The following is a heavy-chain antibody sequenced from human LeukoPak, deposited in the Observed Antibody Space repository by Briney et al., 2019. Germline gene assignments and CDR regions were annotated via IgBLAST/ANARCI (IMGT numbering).Heavy chain of an antibody. CDR1: GFTFSSYA. V-gene: IGHV3-23*01. D-gene: IGHD2-2*01. Sequence: GGSLRLSCAASGFTFSSYAMSWVRQAPGKGLEWVSAISGSGGSTYYADSVKGRFTISRDNSKNTLYLQMSSLRAEDTAVYYCAKDVTSYVYGMDVWGQGTTVTVSS. CDR3: AKDVTSYVYGMDV. CDR2: ISGSGGST. J-gene: IGHJ6*02.